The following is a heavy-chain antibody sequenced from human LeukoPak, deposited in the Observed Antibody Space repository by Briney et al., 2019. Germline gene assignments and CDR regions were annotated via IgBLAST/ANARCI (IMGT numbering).Heavy chain of an antibody. J-gene: IGHJ4*02. CDR3: ARGGGPYSGYLDY. CDR1: GGSFSGYY. D-gene: IGHD5-12*01. V-gene: IGHV4-34*01. Sequence: SETLSLTCAVYGGSFSGYYWSWIRQPPGKGLEWIGEINHSGSTNYNPSLKSRVTMSIDTSKNQFSLKLSSVTAADTALYYCARGGGPYSGYLDYWGQGTLVTVSS. CDR2: INHSGST.